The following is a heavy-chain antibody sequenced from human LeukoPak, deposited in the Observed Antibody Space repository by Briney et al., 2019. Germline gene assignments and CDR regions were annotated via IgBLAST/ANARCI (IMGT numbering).Heavy chain of an antibody. D-gene: IGHD3-3*01. Sequence: KPGGSLRLSCAASGFTFSSYSMNWVRQAPGKGLEWVSSISSSSSSYIYYADSVKGRFTISRDNAKNSLYLQVNSLRAEDTAVYYCARDKGLRFLEWLSYDAFDIWGQGTMVTVSS. CDR2: ISSSSSSYI. V-gene: IGHV3-21*01. CDR3: ARDKGLRFLEWLSYDAFDI. CDR1: GFTFSSYS. J-gene: IGHJ3*02.